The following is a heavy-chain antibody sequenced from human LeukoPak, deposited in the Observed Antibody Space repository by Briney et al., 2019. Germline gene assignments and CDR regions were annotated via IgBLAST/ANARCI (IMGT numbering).Heavy chain of an antibody. Sequence: SETLSLTCAVYGGSFSGNYWSWIRQPPGKGLEWIGEINHSGSTNYNPSLKSRVTISVDTSKNQFSLKLSSVTAADTAVYYCARWRIIAAAGIDYWGQGTLVTVSS. D-gene: IGHD6-13*01. CDR2: INHSGST. V-gene: IGHV4-34*01. CDR1: GGSFSGNY. CDR3: ARWRIIAAAGIDY. J-gene: IGHJ4*02.